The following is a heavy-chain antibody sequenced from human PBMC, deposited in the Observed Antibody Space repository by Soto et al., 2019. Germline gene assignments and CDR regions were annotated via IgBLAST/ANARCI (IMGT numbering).Heavy chain of an antibody. J-gene: IGHJ6*02. CDR3: ARVPSPFDFYDARDV. V-gene: IGHV4-30-4*01. CDR1: GDSIGSGNKY. CDR2: IFASGTT. Sequence: QVQLLESCPGLVMPSQTLSLTCTGSGDSIGSGNKYWSWIRQAPWNGLEWNGYIFASGTTYCNPSIKSRLTMSLDTSHNQFSLKLNTETAADTAVYFWARVPSPFDFYDARDVWGQVTTDTVSS. D-gene: IGHD2-21*01.